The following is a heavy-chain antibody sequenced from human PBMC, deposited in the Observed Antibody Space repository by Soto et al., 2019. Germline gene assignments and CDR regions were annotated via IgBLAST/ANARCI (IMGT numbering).Heavy chain of an antibody. V-gene: IGHV3-33*06. J-gene: IGHJ4*02. CDR1: GFTFSSYG. CDR3: ANDDCSGGSCHLDY. D-gene: IGHD2-15*01. Sequence: QVQLVESGGGVVQPGRSLRLSCAASGFTFSSYGMHWVRQAPGKGLEWVAVIWYDGSNKYHADSVKGRFTISRDNSKNTLYLQMNSLRAEDTAVYYCANDDCSGGSCHLDYWGQGTLVTVSS. CDR2: IWYDGSNK.